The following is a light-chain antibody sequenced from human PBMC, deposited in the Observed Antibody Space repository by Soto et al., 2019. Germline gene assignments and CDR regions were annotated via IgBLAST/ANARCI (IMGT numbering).Light chain of an antibody. CDR1: QGISSY. CDR2: AAS. Sequence: DIQLAQSPSFLSASVGDRVTITCRASQGISSYLAWYQQKPGKAPKLLIYAASTLQSGVPSRFSGSASGTEFTLTISSLQPEDFATYYCQQLLSYPITFGQGTRLEIK. V-gene: IGKV1-9*01. J-gene: IGKJ5*01. CDR3: QQLLSYPIT.